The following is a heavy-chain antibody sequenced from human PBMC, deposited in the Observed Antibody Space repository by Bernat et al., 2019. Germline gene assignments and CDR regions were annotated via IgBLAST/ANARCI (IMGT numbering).Heavy chain of an antibody. J-gene: IGHJ4*02. Sequence: QVQLQQWGAGLLKPSETLSLTCAVYGGSFSGYYWSWIRQPPGKGLEWIGEINHSGSTNYNPSLKSRVTISVDTSKNQFSLKLSSVTAADTAVYYCASQYVLRFLEWLLGTFDYWGQGTLVTVSS. D-gene: IGHD3-3*01. CDR3: ASQYVLRFLEWLLGTFDY. CDR1: GGSFSGYY. V-gene: IGHV4-34*01. CDR2: INHSGST.